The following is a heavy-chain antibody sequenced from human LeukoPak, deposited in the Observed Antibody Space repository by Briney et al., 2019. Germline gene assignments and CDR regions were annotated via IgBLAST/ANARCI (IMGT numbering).Heavy chain of an antibody. CDR3: ARVGGDYGDLDY. D-gene: IGHD4-17*01. J-gene: IGHJ4*02. CDR1: GYTFTSYD. CDR2: MSPNSGNT. Sequence: ASVKVSCKASGYTFTSYDINWVRQATGQGLEWMGWMSPNSGNTGYAQKFQGRVTMTRNTSISTPYMELSSLRSEDTAVYYCARVGGDYGDLDYWGQGTLVTVSS. V-gene: IGHV1-8*01.